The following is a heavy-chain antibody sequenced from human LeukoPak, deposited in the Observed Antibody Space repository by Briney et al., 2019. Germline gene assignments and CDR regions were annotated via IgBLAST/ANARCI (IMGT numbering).Heavy chain of an antibody. D-gene: IGHD3-22*01. CDR1: GFTFTDYF. V-gene: IGHV3-7*01. CDR3: ARDRGWRSSGYYLYHFDY. J-gene: IGHJ4*02. CDR2: IKHNGGEK. Sequence: GGSLRLSCVASGFTFTDYFMSWARQAPGKGLEWVASIKHNGGEKYYVDSVKGRFTISRDNAKNSLYLEMSSLRAEDTAVYYCARDRGWRSSGYYLYHFDYWGQGTLVTFAS.